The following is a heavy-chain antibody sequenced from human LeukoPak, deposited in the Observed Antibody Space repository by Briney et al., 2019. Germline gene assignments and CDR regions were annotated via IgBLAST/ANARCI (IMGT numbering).Heavy chain of an antibody. Sequence: SETLSLTCTVSGGSISSGGYYWSWIRQPPGKGLEWIGYIYHSRSTYYNPSLKSRVTISVDRSKNQFSLKLSSVTAADTAVYYCARVPDFWSGYHTGHAFDIWGQGTMVTVSS. J-gene: IGHJ3*02. CDR3: ARVPDFWSGYHTGHAFDI. D-gene: IGHD3-3*01. CDR1: GGSISSGGYY. CDR2: IYHSRST. V-gene: IGHV4-30-2*01.